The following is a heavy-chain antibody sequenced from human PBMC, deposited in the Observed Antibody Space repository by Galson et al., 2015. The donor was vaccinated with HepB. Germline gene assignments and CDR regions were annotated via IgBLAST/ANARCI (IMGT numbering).Heavy chain of an antibody. D-gene: IGHD3-10*01. J-gene: IGHJ4*02. CDR3: ARRVRRYFDY. Sequence: ETLSLTCTVSGGSISSYYWSWIRQPPGKGLEWIGYIYYSGSTNYNPSLKSRVTISVDTTKNQFSLKLSSVTAADTAVYYCARRVRRYFDYWGQGTLVTVSS. CDR2: IYYSGST. CDR1: GGSISSYY. V-gene: IGHV4-59*08.